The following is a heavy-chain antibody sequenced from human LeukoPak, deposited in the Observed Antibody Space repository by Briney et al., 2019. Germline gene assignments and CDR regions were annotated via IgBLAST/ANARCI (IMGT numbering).Heavy chain of an antibody. J-gene: IGHJ4*02. CDR3: TLIQGWGSGSYYRDF. Sequence: GGSLRLFCAPSGLSISIDWMSWVRQAPGKGLEWVARVKSKSAGETTDYAAAVKGRFTISRDYSKNTPYLEMNSLKNEDTAVYYCTLIQGWGSGSYYRDFWGQGTLVTVSS. CDR1: GLSISIDW. CDR2: VKSKSAGETT. V-gene: IGHV3-15*01. D-gene: IGHD3-10*01.